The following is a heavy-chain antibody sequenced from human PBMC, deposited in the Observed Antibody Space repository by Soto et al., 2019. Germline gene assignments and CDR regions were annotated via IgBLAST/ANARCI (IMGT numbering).Heavy chain of an antibody. J-gene: IGHJ4*02. Sequence: GGSLRLSCAASGFTFSSYSMNWVRQAPGKGLEWVSSISSSSSYIYYADSVKGRFTISRGNAKNSLYLQMNSLRAEDTAVYYCARERLAGAGTGSDYWGQGTLVTVSS. CDR2: ISSSSSYI. CDR3: ARERLAGAGTGSDY. D-gene: IGHD6-19*01. V-gene: IGHV3-21*01. CDR1: GFTFSSYS.